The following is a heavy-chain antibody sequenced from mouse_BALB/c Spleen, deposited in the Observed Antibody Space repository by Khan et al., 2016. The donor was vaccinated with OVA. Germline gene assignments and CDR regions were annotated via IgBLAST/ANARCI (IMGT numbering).Heavy chain of an antibody. Sequence: EVQLVESGPGLVKPSQSLSLTCTVTGYSITSEFAWNWIRQFPGNKLEWMGYISYSGNTRYNPSLKSLISITRDTSRNQFFLQLNSVTTEDTATFYCARKVYYDYVPFPYWGQGTLVTVSA. V-gene: IGHV3-2*02. CDR3: ARKVYYDYVPFPY. D-gene: IGHD2-4*01. CDR1: GYSITSEFA. CDR2: ISYSGNT. J-gene: IGHJ3*01.